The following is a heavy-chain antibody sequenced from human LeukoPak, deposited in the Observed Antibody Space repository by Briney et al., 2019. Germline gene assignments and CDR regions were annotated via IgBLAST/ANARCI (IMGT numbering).Heavy chain of an antibody. J-gene: IGHJ4*02. Sequence: GGSLRLSCAACGFTFRSYGMHCVRQARGKGLEGVAFIRYDGKNKYYADSVKRRFPISRDNYKNTVYLQMNRLRAEDTAVYYCAKDPTHFRVWDDYDNTRLNYWGQGTLVTVSS. CDR2: IRYDGKNK. CDR1: GFTFRSYG. D-gene: IGHD3-22*01. V-gene: IGHV3-30*02. CDR3: AKDPTHFRVWDDYDNTRLNY.